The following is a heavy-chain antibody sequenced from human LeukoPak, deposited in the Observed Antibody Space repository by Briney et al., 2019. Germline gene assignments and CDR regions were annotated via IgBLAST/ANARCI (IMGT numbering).Heavy chain of an antibody. CDR3: VRSDYPFDY. V-gene: IGHV3-11*01. J-gene: IGHJ4*02. D-gene: IGHD4-11*01. CDR1: GFTFSDYY. CDR2: IGSSGSTI. Sequence: GGSLRLSCAASGFTFSDYYMSWIRQAPGKGLGWVSNIGSSGSTINYADSVKGRFSISRDNAKNSLYLQMNSLRAEDTAVYYCVRSDYPFDYWGQGTLVTVSS.